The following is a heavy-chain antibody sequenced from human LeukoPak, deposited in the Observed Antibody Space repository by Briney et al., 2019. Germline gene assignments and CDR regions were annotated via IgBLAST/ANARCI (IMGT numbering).Heavy chain of an antibody. CDR3: AGTAAGGENYYYGMDV. CDR2: IYYSGST. V-gene: IGHV4-61*01. Sequence: MTSETLSLTCTVSGGSVSSGSYYWSWIRQPPGKGLEWIGYIYYSGSTNYNPSLKGRVTISVDMSKNQFSLKLSSVTAADTAVYYCAGTAAGGENYYYGMDVWGKGTTVTVSS. D-gene: IGHD6-13*01. CDR1: GGSVSSGSYY. J-gene: IGHJ6*04.